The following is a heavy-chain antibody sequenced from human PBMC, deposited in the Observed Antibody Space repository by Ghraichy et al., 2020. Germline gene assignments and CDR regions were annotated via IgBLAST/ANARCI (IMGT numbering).Heavy chain of an antibody. J-gene: IGHJ4*02. V-gene: IGHV3-7*03. D-gene: IGHD4-11*01. CDR1: GFTFSSYW. CDR2: IKQDGSEK. CDR3: ARGGYYSKRQFDY. Sequence: GGSLRLSCAASGFTFSSYWMSWVRQAPGKGLEWVANIKQDGSEKYYVDSVKGRFTISRDNAKNSLYLQMNSLRAEDTAVYYCARGGYYSKRQFDYWGQGTLVTVSS.